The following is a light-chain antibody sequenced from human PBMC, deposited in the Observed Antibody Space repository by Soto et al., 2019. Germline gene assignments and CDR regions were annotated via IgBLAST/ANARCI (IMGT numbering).Light chain of an antibody. CDR3: SSYTSSSTLVV. CDR1: SSDVGGYNY. Sequence: QSALTQPAFVSGSPGQSITISCTGASSDVGGYNYVSWYQKQPGKAPKLMIYDVSNRPSGVSNRFSGSKSGNTASLTISGLQAEDEADYYCSSYTSSSTLVVFGGGTKLTVL. V-gene: IGLV2-14*01. J-gene: IGLJ2*01. CDR2: DVS.